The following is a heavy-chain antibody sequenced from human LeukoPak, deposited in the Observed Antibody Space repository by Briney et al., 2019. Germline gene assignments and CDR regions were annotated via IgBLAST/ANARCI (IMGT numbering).Heavy chain of an antibody. CDR1: GYSFTSYW. CDR2: IYGDSDT. CDR3: ARYDGSSSLSYFDY. V-gene: IGHV5-51*01. J-gene: IGHJ4*02. Sequence: GESLKISCKGSGYSFTSYWIGWVRQMPGKGLEWMGIIYGDSDTRYSPSFQGQVTISADKSISTAYLQWSSLKASDTAMYYCARYDGSSSLSYFDYWGQGTLVTVSS. D-gene: IGHD6-6*01.